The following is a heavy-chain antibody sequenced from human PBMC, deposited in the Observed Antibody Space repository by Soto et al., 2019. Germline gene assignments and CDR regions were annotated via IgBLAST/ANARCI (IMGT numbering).Heavy chain of an antibody. D-gene: IGHD3-3*01. Sequence: QVQLVQSGAEVKKPGSSVKVSCKASGGTFSSYAISWVRQAPGQGLEWMGGIIPIFGTANYAQKFQGRVTITADESTSTAYMELSSLRSEDTAVYYCARGRITIFGVVILLDDYWGQGTLVTVSS. CDR3: ARGRITIFGVVILLDDY. V-gene: IGHV1-69*01. J-gene: IGHJ4*02. CDR1: GGTFSSYA. CDR2: IIPIFGTA.